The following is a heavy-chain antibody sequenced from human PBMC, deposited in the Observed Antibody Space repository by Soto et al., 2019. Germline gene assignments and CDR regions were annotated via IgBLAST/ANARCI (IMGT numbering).Heavy chain of an antibody. J-gene: IGHJ4*02. V-gene: IGHV4-39*01. CDR1: GGSISSSSYY. CDR2: IYYSGST. CDR3: ARGSGDYFDY. D-gene: IGHD3-10*01. Sequence: SETLSLTCTVSGGSISSSSYYWGWIRQPPGKGLEWIGSIYYSGSTYYNPSLKSRVTISVDTSKNQFSLKLSSVTAADTAVYYCARGSGDYFDYWGQGTLVTAPQ.